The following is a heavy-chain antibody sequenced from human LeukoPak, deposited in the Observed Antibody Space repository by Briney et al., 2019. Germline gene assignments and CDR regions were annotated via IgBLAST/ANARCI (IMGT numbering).Heavy chain of an antibody. V-gene: IGHV4-4*07. CDR1: GASMRNYY. CDR3: ARVVVAASYWYFDL. Sequence: PSETLSLTCTVSGASMRNYYCHWIRQPAGKGLEWIGRIYTSGSTNYNPSLKSRVTISVDTSKNQFSLKLRSVTAADTAVYYCARVVVAASYWYFDLWGRGTLVTVSS. J-gene: IGHJ2*01. D-gene: IGHD2-15*01. CDR2: IYTSGST.